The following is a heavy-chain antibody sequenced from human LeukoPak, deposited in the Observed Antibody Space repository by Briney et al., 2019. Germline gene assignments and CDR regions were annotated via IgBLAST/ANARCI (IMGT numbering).Heavy chain of an antibody. CDR3: ASGGDNYDFWSGYGSVDY. CDR1: GGSISSSSYY. V-gene: IGHV4-39*01. J-gene: IGHJ4*02. D-gene: IGHD3-3*01. Sequence: SETLSLTCTVSGGSISSSSYYWGWIRQPPGKGLEWIGSIYYSGSTYYNPSLKSRVTISVDTSKNQFSLKLSSVTAADTAVYYCASGGDNYDFWSGYGSVDYWGQGTLVTVSS. CDR2: IYYSGST.